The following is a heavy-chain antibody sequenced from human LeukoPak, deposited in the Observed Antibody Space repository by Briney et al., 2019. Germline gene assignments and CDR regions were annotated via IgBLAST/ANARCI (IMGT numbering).Heavy chain of an antibody. Sequence: PGGSLRLSCAASGFTFSSYSMNWVRQAPGKGLEWVSSISSSSSYIYHADSVKGRFTISRDNAKNSLYLQMNSLRAEDTAVYYCARVLLWFGDPTGYWGQGTLVTVSS. V-gene: IGHV3-21*01. CDR1: GFTFSSYS. CDR3: ARVLLWFGDPTGY. J-gene: IGHJ4*02. D-gene: IGHD3-10*01. CDR2: ISSSSSYI.